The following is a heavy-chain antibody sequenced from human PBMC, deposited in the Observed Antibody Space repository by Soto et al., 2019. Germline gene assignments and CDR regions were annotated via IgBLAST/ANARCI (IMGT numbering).Heavy chain of an antibody. V-gene: IGHV3-33*01. D-gene: IGHD3-16*01. Sequence: QVQLVESGGGVVQPGTSLRLSCVASGFAFSSFGMHWVRQAPGKGLEWVAIIWYDGSDKYYGDSVKGRFTISRDNSKNTLFLQMNSLRAEATAVYHCAFGNLSYYFDYWGKGTPVTVSS. CDR1: GFAFSSFG. CDR2: IWYDGSDK. J-gene: IGHJ4*02. CDR3: AFGNLSYYFDY.